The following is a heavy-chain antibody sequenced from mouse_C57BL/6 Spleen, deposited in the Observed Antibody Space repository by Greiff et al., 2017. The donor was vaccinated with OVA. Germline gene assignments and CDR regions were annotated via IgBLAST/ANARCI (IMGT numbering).Heavy chain of an antibody. CDR3: TTYGTPKAY. Sequence: VQLQQSGAELVRPGASVKLSCTASGFNIKDDYMHWVKQRPEQGLEWIGWIDPENGDTEYASKIQGKATITADTSSNTAYLQLSSLTSEDTAVYYCTTYGTPKAYWGQGTLVTVSA. CDR1: GFNIKDDY. D-gene: IGHD2-1*01. V-gene: IGHV14-4*01. J-gene: IGHJ3*01. CDR2: IDPENGDT.